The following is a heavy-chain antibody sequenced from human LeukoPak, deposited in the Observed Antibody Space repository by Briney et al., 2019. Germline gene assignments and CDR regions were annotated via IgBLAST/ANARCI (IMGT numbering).Heavy chain of an antibody. J-gene: IGHJ5*02. CDR2: IHYTGST. CDR1: GGSINSTNYY. D-gene: IGHD3-9*01. V-gene: IGHV4-61*05. CDR3: ARGRYSAGDNWFDP. Sequence: PSETLSLTCTVSGGSINSTNYYWGWIRQPPGKGLEWIGYIHYTGSTNYNPSLKSRVTMLIDTSKNQFSLKLSSVTAADTAVYYCARGRYSAGDNWFDPWGQGTLVTVSS.